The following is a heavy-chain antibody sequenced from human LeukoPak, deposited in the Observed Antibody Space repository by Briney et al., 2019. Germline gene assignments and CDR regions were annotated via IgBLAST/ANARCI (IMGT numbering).Heavy chain of an antibody. Sequence: SETLFLTCNVSGGSISTGDYFWSWIRQPAGKGPEWIGRIHTSGSINYNPSLKSRATISVDTSKNQFSLKLTSVTAADTAVYFCARFWSGYYKGPWGQGTLVTVSS. CDR3: ARFWSGYYKGP. J-gene: IGHJ5*02. V-gene: IGHV4-61*02. CDR1: GGSISTGDYF. CDR2: IHTSGSI. D-gene: IGHD3-3*01.